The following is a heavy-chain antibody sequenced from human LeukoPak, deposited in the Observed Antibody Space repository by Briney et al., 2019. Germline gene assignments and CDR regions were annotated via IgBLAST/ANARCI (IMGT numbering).Heavy chain of an antibody. V-gene: IGHV3-21*01. D-gene: IGHD4-11*01. CDR2: ISSSSSYI. Sequence: PGGSLRLSCAASGFTFSSYSMNWVRQAPGKGLEWVSSISSSSSYIYYADPVRGRFTISRDNAKNSLYLQMNSLRAEDTAVYYCARAAVGSNPDQDFDYWGQGTLVTVSS. J-gene: IGHJ4*02. CDR1: GFTFSSYS. CDR3: ARAAVGSNPDQDFDY.